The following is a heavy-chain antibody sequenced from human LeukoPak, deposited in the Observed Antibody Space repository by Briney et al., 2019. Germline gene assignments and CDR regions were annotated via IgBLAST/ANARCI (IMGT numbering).Heavy chain of an antibody. CDR1: GSTFSSYE. CDR3: ARASGDYVF. D-gene: IGHD4-17*01. Sequence: GGSLRLSCAASGSTFSSYEMNWVRQAPGKGLEWVSYISSSGSTIYYADSVKGRFTISRDNAKNSLYLQMNSLRAEDTAVYYCARASGDYVFWGQGTLVTVSS. J-gene: IGHJ4*02. CDR2: ISSSGSTI. V-gene: IGHV3-48*03.